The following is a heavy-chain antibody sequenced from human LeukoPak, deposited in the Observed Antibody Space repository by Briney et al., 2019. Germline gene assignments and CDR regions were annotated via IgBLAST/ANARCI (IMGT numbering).Heavy chain of an antibody. CDR1: GFTFSRFS. D-gene: IGHD3-3*01. CDR3: ARVGMVNHFDY. V-gene: IGHV3-64*02. Sequence: GGSLRLSCAASGFTFSRFSMHWVRQAPGKGLEYVSAINTDGDRTYYADSVKGRFTISRDNSKNTLYLQMGSLRAEDMAVYYCARVGMVNHFDYWGQGTLVTVSS. J-gene: IGHJ4*02. CDR2: INTDGDRT.